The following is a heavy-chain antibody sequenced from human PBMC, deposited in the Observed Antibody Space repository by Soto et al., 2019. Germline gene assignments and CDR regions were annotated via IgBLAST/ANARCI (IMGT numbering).Heavy chain of an antibody. V-gene: IGHV2-5*02. J-gene: IGHJ5*02. CDR3: AHSPDRLGIAAVYWFDP. CDR2: IFWDDDK. D-gene: IGHD6-13*01. CDR1: GFSLSTTGVG. Sequence: QITLKESGPTLVKPTQTLTLTCSFSGFSLSTTGVGVGWVRQPPGKALEWLALIFWDDDKRYNPSLKNRLTITKDTSKNQVVLTMTNMDPVDTATYYCAHSPDRLGIAAVYWFDPWGQGTLVTVSS.